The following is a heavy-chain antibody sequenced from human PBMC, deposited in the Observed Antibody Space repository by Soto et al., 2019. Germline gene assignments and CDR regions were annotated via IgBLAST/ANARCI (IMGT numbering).Heavy chain of an antibody. D-gene: IGHD7-27*01. Sequence: QVHLQESGPGLVKPSETLSLTCTVSGDSISTDYWSWIRQSPGKGLEWIGFSYYGGSTNYNPSLKSRVTISVDTPKNQFSLKLSSVTAADTAVYYCAKNWNWGSLVHWGQGTLVTVSS. CDR1: GDSISTDY. CDR2: SYYGGST. CDR3: AKNWNWGSLVH. J-gene: IGHJ4*02. V-gene: IGHV4-59*08.